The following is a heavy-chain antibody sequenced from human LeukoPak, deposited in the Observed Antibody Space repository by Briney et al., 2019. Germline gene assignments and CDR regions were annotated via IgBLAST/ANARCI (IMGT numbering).Heavy chain of an antibody. Sequence: SETLSLTCTVSGGSISSYYWSWIRQRPGQGLEWNGNIYYSGSTNYNPSLKSRVTISVDTSKNRFSLKLSSVTAADTAVYYCARCYYDSQLDYWGQGTLVTVSS. CDR3: ARCYYDSQLDY. D-gene: IGHD3-22*01. V-gene: IGHV4-59*12. J-gene: IGHJ4*02. CDR1: GGSISSYY. CDR2: IYYSGST.